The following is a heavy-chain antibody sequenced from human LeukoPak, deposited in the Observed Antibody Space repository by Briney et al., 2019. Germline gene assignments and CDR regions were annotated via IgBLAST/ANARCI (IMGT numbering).Heavy chain of an antibody. J-gene: IGHJ4*02. CDR1: GFSISSYY. D-gene: IGHD5-12*01. CDR2: IYTSGST. CDR3: ARVGTGKRGYEIDY. V-gene: IGHV4-4*07. Sequence: PSETLSLTCTVSGFSISSYYWSWVRQPAGKGLEWIGRIYTSGSTNYNPSLKSRVTMSVDTSKNQFSLKLSSVTAADAAVYYCARVGTGKRGYEIDYWGQGTLVTVSS.